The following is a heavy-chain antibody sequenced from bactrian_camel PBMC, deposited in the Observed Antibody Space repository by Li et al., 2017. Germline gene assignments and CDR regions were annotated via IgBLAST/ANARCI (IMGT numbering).Heavy chain of an antibody. CDR2: LQPSGTT. J-gene: IGHJ4*01. Sequence: HVQLVESGGGSVQAGGSLRFSCVASGYTLPMNMGWYRQSPGKQREWVSSLQPSGTTTYADSVKGRFAISSDKSRNTLDLQMNDLNIDDTGVYYCAADCATGIPAGPVPRQPQRRYWGQGTQVTVS. CDR3: AADCATGIPAGPVPRQPQRRY. V-gene: IGHV3S53*01. CDR1: GYTLPMN. D-gene: IGHD4*01.